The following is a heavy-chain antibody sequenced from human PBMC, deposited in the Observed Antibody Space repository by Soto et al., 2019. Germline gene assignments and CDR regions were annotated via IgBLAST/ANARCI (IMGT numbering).Heavy chain of an antibody. CDR3: ARTSTYYDILTGYYTPLFDY. J-gene: IGHJ4*02. Sequence: SGPTLLNPTETLTLTCTVSGFSLSNARMGVSWIRQPPGQALEWLAHIFSNDEKSYSTSLKSRLTISKDTSKSQVVLTMTNMDPVDTATYYCARTSTYYDILTGYYTPLFDYWGQGTLVTVSS. CDR1: GFSLSNARMG. V-gene: IGHV2-26*01. D-gene: IGHD3-9*01. CDR2: IFSNDEK.